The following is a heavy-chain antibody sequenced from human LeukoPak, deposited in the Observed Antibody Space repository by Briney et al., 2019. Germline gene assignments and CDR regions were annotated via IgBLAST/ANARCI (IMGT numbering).Heavy chain of an antibody. CDR1: GGAFSSYA. CDR3: ATGPGYWNNDAFDI. D-gene: IGHD1/OR15-1a*01. CDR2: IIPIFGTA. V-gene: IGHV1-69*05. J-gene: IGHJ3*02. Sequence: SVKVSCKASGGAFSSYAIRWVRQAPGQGLEWMVRIIPIFGTANYAQKFQGRVTITTDESTSTAYMELSSLRSEDTAVYYCATGPGYWNNDAFDIWGQGTMVTVSS.